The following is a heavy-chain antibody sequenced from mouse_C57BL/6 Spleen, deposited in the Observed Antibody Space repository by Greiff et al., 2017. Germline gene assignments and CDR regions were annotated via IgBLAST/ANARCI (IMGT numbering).Heavy chain of an antibody. J-gene: IGHJ2*01. CDR1: GYTFTDYN. D-gene: IGHD4-1*01. Sequence: VQLQQSGPELVKPGASVKIPCKASGYTFTDYNMDWVKQSHGKSLEWIGAINPNNGGTIYNQKFKGKATLTVDKSSSTAYMELRSLTSEDTAVYYCARRKNSGGYYFDYWGQGTTLTVSS. CDR2: INPNNGGT. V-gene: IGHV1-18*01. CDR3: ARRKNSGGYYFDY.